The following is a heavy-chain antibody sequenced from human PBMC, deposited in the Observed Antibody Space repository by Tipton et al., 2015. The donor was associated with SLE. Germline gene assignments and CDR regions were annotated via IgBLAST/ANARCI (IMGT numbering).Heavy chain of an antibody. Sequence: GLVKPSQTLSLTCAISGDSVSRNSAAWNWIRQSPSRGLEWLGRTYYRSKWYNDYAVSVKSRITINPDTSKNQFSLQLNSVTPEDTAVYYCARLSTYYYDSSGYYYDYWGQGTLVTVSS. CDR3: ARLSTYYYDSSGYYYDY. CDR2: TYYRSKWYN. V-gene: IGHV6-1*01. J-gene: IGHJ4*02. D-gene: IGHD3-22*01. CDR1: GDSVSRNSAA.